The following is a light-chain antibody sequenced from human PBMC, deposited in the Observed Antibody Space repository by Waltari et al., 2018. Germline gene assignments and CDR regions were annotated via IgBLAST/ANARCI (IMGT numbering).Light chain of an antibody. CDR2: YDN. Sequence: SYVLTQPPSVSVAPGETARITGGGTNIESKSVHWYRQRPGQAPVVVISYDNDRAAGIPERFSGSNSGNTATLTISRVEAGDETDYYCQVWDANTDPGVFGTGTEVTVL. CDR1: NIESKS. J-gene: IGLJ1*01. CDR3: QVWDANTDPGV. V-gene: IGLV3-21*01.